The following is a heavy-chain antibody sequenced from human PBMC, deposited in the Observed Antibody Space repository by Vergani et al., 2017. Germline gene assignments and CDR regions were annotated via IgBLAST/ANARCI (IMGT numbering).Heavy chain of an antibody. CDR1: GFSLSGYW. D-gene: IGHD5-24*01. CDR3: ARDHRDYNNYPGTFDI. CDR2: IKSDGSIT. Sequence: EVQLVESGGGLIPSGGSLRLPCEGSGFSLSGYWMHWVRHSPEKGLVWVSRIKSDGSITNYADSGKGRFTISRDNAKSSLFLQMDSLSAEDTAVYYCARDHRDYNNYPGTFDIWGQGSMVTVSS. V-gene: IGHV3-74*01. J-gene: IGHJ3*02.